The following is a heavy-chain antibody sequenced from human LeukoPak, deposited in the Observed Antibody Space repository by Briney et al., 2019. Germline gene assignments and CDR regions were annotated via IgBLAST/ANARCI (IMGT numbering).Heavy chain of an antibody. Sequence: SETLSLTYAVYGGAFSGYYWSWIRPPPGKPLEWIGELNHSGDTKYNPSLKSRVSMSVDVSKDQFSLKLTSLTAADTAVYYCARGSRNYNNYEGADYWGQGTLVTVSS. D-gene: IGHD4-11*01. J-gene: IGHJ4*02. CDR3: ARGSRNYNNYEGADY. CDR2: LNHSGDT. V-gene: IGHV4-34*01. CDR1: GGAFSGYY.